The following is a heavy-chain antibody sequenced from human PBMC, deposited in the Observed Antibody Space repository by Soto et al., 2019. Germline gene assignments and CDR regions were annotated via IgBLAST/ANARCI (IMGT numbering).Heavy chain of an antibody. CDR2: INAANGDT. V-gene: IGHV1-3*01. Sequence: ASVKVSCKASGYTFTSYGIHWVRQAPGQRLEWMGWINAANGDTKYSPKFQGRVTITRDTSANTAYMELSSLRSEDTAVYYCVRRHVSATGIDWFDPWGQGPLVTVSS. J-gene: IGHJ5*02. CDR3: VRRHVSATGIDWFDP. CDR1: GYTFTSYG. D-gene: IGHD6-13*01.